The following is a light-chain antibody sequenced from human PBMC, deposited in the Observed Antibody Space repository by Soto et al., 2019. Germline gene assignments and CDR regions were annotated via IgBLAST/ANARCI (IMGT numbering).Light chain of an antibody. J-gene: IGKJ1*01. CDR3: QQYNYLWT. Sequence: ETVMTQSPATLSVAAGEKAIVSCRASQSISSHLALYQQKPGQPPRPLIYGASTRATSIPARFSGSGSGTEFTLSISSVQSEDSAVYYCQQYNYLWTFGQGTKVEIK. CDR1: QSISSH. CDR2: GAS. V-gene: IGKV3D-15*01.